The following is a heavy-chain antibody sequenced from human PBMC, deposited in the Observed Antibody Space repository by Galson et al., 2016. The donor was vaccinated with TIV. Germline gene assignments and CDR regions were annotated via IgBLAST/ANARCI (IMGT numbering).Heavy chain of an antibody. CDR3: AGCGQWSTYYFDY. V-gene: IGHV4-39*02. CDR2: IYYTGDT. Sequence: SETLSLTCTVSGGSISNNRYYWGWIRQPPGKGLEWLGNIYYTGDTYYSPSLKSRVTMFVDTSKNHFSLRLRSVTAADTAVYYCAGCGQWSTYYFDYWGQGTLVTVSS. J-gene: IGHJ4*02. CDR1: GGSISNNRYY. D-gene: IGHD2-15*01.